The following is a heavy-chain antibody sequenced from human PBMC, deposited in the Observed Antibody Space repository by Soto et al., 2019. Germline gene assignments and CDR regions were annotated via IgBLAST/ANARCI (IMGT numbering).Heavy chain of an antibody. CDR3: ARGAADTAMVDS. D-gene: IGHD5-18*01. Sequence: SDTLSLTCTFSGVSIRSYYWTWIRQPPGKGLEWLGYIFYSGSTFYNPSLKSRVTISIHTSKSQFSLQLTSVTAADTAVYYCARGAADTAMVDSWGQGTLVNVSS. V-gene: IGHV4-59*01. J-gene: IGHJ4*02. CDR2: IFYSGST. CDR1: GVSIRSYY.